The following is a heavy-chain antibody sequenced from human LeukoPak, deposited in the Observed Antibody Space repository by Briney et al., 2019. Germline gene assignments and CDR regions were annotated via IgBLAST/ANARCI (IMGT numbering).Heavy chain of an antibody. CDR3: ARGEIGGNFDP. Sequence: ASVKVSCKASGYTFTSYAIHWVRQAPGQRLEWMGWINAGNGNTKCSQKFQGRVTITRDTSASTAYMELSSLRSEDTAVYYCARGEIGGNFDPWGQGTLVTVSS. CDR2: INAGNGNT. CDR1: GYTFTSYA. V-gene: IGHV1-3*01. D-gene: IGHD4-23*01. J-gene: IGHJ5*02.